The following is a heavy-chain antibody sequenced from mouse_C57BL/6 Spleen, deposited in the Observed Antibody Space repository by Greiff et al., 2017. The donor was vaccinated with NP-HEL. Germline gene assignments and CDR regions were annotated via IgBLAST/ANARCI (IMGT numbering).Heavy chain of an antibody. CDR1: GYTFTSYW. CDR3: ARWGTVVARWYFDV. J-gene: IGHJ1*03. D-gene: IGHD1-1*01. V-gene: IGHV1-64*01. Sequence: QVQLQQPGAELVKPGASVKLSCKASGYTFTSYWMHWVKQRPGQGLEWIGMIHPNSGSTNYNEKFKSKATLTVDKSSSTAYMQLSSLTSEDSAVYYCARWGTVVARWYFDVWGTGTTVTVSS. CDR2: IHPNSGST.